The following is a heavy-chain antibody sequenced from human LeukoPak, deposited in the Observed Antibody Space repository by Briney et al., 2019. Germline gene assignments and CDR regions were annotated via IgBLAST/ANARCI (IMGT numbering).Heavy chain of an antibody. CDR3: ARNFATDGWFDS. Sequence: SQTLSLTCAISGDSVTNDTAAWNWIRQSPSRGLEWLGRTFYRSEWYNDYAVSLKSRITINPDTSNNQFSLQLNSVTPEDTAVYYCARNFATDGWFDSWGQGTLVIVSS. J-gene: IGHJ5*01. CDR1: GDSVTNDTAA. V-gene: IGHV6-1*01. CDR2: TFYRSEWYN.